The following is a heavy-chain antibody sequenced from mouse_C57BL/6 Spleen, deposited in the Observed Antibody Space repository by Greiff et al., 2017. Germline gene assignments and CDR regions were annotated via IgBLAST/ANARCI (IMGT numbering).Heavy chain of an antibody. CDR2: IDPENGDT. V-gene: IGHV14-4*01. Sequence: EVQLQQSGAELVRPGASVKLSCTASGFNIKDDYMHWVKQRPEQGLEWIGWIDPENGDTEYASKFQGKATITADTSSNTAYLQLSSLTSEDTAVYYCYYGSSSYYFDYWGQGTTLTVSS. CDR1: GFNIKDDY. D-gene: IGHD1-1*01. CDR3: YYGSSSYYFDY. J-gene: IGHJ2*01.